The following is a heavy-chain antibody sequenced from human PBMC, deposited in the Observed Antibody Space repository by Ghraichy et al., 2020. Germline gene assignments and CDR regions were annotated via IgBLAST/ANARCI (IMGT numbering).Heavy chain of an antibody. V-gene: IGHV3-7*01. CDR2: IKKDGSDK. CDR1: GFTFSSYS. J-gene: IGHJ3*02. Sequence: GGSLRLSCAASGFTFSSYSMSWVRQAPGKGLEWVATIKKDGSDKYYVGSVKGRFTISRDNAKNSLYLLMNSLRAEDTAVYYCARDKFHFTDNGPYGNDAFDIWGQVTVVTVSS. CDR3: ARDKFHFTDNGPYGNDAFDI. D-gene: IGHD1-14*01.